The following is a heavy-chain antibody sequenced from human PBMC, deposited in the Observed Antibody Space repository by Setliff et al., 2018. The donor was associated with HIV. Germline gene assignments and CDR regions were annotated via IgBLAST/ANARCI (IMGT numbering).Heavy chain of an antibody. V-gene: IGHV3-23*01. J-gene: IGHJ5*02. D-gene: IGHD2-21*01. Sequence: GGSLRLSCAASGFTFSDYAMGWVRQAPGKGLQWVSGVTRSGGNTFNADSVKGRFSVSRDNSRNKLYLQMNNLTAEDTATYYCAKGVKWLAPWGRGTLVTVSS. CDR2: VTRSGGNT. CDR1: GFTFSDYA. CDR3: AKGVKWLAP.